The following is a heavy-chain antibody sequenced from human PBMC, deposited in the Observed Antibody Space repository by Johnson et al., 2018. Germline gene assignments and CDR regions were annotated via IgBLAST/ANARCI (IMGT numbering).Heavy chain of an antibody. V-gene: IGHV3-33*01. D-gene: IGHD3-22*01. CDR1: GFSFSNYG. CDR2: IWYDGSNK. Sequence: QVQLVQSGGGVVQPGRSLRLSCAASGFSFSNYGMHWVRQAPGKGLEWVAVIWYDGSNKYYGHSVRGRFTIYRDNSKNTLYLPMGSLSAEDTEVYFCARSETYYDSGGYYDTYYGMDVWGQGTTVTVSS. J-gene: IGHJ6*02. CDR3: ARSETYYDSGGYYDTYYGMDV.